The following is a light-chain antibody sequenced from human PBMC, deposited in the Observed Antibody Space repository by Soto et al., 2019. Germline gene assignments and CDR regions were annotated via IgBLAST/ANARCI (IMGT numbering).Light chain of an antibody. CDR1: SSDVGSYNL. Sequence: LTQPASVSGSPGQSITISCTGTSSDVGSYNLVSWYQHHPGKAPKFMIYEGTKWPSGVSSRFSGSKSGNTASLTISGLQAEDEAYYYCCSYAGGSTYVFGTGTKVTVL. J-gene: IGLJ1*01. CDR2: EGT. CDR3: CSYAGGSTYV. V-gene: IGLV2-23*01.